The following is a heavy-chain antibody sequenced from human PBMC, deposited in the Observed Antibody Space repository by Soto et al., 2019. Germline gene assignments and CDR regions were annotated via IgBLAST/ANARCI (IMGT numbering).Heavy chain of an antibody. CDR1: GYSISSGYY. V-gene: IGHV4-38-2*01. J-gene: IGHJ3*02. CDR2: IYHSGST. D-gene: IGHD2-15*01. CDR3: ARQFGYCSGGSCYYEAFDI. Sequence: SETLSLTCAVSGYSISSGYYWGWIRQPPGKGLEWIGSIYHSGSTYYNPSLTSRVTISVDTPKNQFSLKLSSVTAADTAVYYCARQFGYCSGGSCYYEAFDIWGQGTMVTVSS.